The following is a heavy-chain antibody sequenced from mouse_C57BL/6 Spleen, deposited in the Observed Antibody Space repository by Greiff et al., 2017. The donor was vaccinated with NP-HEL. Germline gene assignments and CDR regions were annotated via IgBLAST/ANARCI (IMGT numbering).Heavy chain of an antibody. D-gene: IGHD1-1*01. V-gene: IGHV5-4*03. Sequence: EVMLVESGGGLVKPGGSLKLSCAASGFTFSSYAMSWVRQTPEKRLEWVATISDGGSYTYYPDNVKGRFTISRDNAKNNLYLQMSHLKSEDTAMYYCARDITYYYAMDYWGQGTSVTVSS. CDR3: ARDITYYYAMDY. J-gene: IGHJ4*01. CDR1: GFTFSSYA. CDR2: ISDGGSYT.